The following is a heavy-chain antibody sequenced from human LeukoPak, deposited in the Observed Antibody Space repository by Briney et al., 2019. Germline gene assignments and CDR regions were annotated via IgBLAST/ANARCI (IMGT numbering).Heavy chain of an antibody. CDR3: ARNGWYSVDY. J-gene: IGHJ4*02. CDR2: INHSGST. V-gene: IGHV4-34*01. Sequence: PSETLSLTCAVSGGSFTGSFSTCYWSWIRQPPGKGLEWIGEINHSGSTTYSPSLKSRVTISIDTSKNHFSLKLSSVTAADTAMYYCARNGWYSVDYWGQGTQVIVSS. CDR1: GGSFTGSFSTCY. D-gene: IGHD6-19*01.